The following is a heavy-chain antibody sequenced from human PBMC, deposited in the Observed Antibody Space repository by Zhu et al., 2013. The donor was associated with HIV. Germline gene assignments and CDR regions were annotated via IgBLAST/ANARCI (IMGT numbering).Heavy chain of an antibody. V-gene: IGHV1-2*02. D-gene: IGHD6-19*01. CDR2: INPNSGGT. Sequence: QVHLVQSGAEVKKPGSSVTVSCKASGGTFSNYAISWVRQAPGQGLEWMGWINPNSGGTNYAQKFQGRVTMTRDTSISTAYMELSRLRSDDTAVYYCARGWQWLAPDYFDYWGQGTLVTVSS. J-gene: IGHJ4*02. CDR3: ARGWQWLAPDYFDY. CDR1: GGTFSNYA.